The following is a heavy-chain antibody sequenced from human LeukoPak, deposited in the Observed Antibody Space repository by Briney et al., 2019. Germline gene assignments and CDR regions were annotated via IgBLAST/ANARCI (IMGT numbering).Heavy chain of an antibody. Sequence: ASVEVSCKASGYTFTSYGISWVRQAPGQGLEWMGGIIPIFGTANYAQKFQGRVTITADESTSTAYMELSSLRSEDTAVYYCARVKSGYYYGSGSYYFDYWGQGTLVTVSS. J-gene: IGHJ4*02. CDR2: IIPIFGTA. CDR3: ARVKSGYYYGSGSYYFDY. CDR1: GYTFTSYG. V-gene: IGHV1-69*13. D-gene: IGHD3-10*01.